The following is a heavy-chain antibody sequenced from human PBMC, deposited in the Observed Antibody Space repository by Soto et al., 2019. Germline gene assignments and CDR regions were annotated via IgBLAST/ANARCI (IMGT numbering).Heavy chain of an antibody. CDR3: ARDPCGGDCYPSFDY. Sequence: QVQLVESGGGVVQPGRSLRLSCAASGFTFSSYAMHWVRQAPGKGLEWVAVISYDGSNKYYADSVKGRFTISRDNSKNTLYLQIHSLRAEDTAVYYCARDPCGGDCYPSFDYWGQGTLVTVSS. V-gene: IGHV3-30-3*01. D-gene: IGHD2-21*02. CDR2: ISYDGSNK. J-gene: IGHJ4*02. CDR1: GFTFSSYA.